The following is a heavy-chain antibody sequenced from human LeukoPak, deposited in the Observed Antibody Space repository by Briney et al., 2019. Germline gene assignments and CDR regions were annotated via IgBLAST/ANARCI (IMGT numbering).Heavy chain of an antibody. CDR2: MSFDGSHI. J-gene: IGHJ5*02. CDR1: EFTFSSHA. V-gene: IGHV3-30*01. D-gene: IGHD1-26*01. Sequence: GGSLRLSCAASEFTFSSHAMNWVRQAPGKGLDWVAVMSFDGSHIYYADSVKGRFTISRDNSKNTLFLQMNSLRADDTAVYYCAKGSGSYNNNWFDPWGQGTLVTVSS. CDR3: AKGSGSYNNNWFDP.